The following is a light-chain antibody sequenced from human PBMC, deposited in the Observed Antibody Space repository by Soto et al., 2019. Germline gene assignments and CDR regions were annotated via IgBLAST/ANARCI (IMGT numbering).Light chain of an antibody. CDR3: SSYTTSSTHVV. CDR1: SSDVGSYNY. Sequence: QSALTQPASMSGSPGQSITISCTGTSSDVGSYNYVSWYQQYPGKAPKLMIYDVSNRPSGVSYRFSGSKSGNTASLTISGLQAEDEADYSCSSYTTSSTHVVFGGGTKLTVL. V-gene: IGLV2-14*01. CDR2: DVS. J-gene: IGLJ2*01.